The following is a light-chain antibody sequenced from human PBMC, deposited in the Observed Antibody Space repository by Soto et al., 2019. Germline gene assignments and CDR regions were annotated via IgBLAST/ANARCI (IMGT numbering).Light chain of an antibody. CDR3: QQYYGTPLT. CDR1: HSVSSS. CDR2: GAS. V-gene: IGKV3-15*01. Sequence: EVVMTQSPATLSVSPGERATLSCRASHSVSSSLAWYQQKPGQAPRLLISGASTRAAGIPARFSGSGSGTEFTLTISSLQAEDVAVYYCQQYYGTPLTFGGGTRVQIK. J-gene: IGKJ4*01.